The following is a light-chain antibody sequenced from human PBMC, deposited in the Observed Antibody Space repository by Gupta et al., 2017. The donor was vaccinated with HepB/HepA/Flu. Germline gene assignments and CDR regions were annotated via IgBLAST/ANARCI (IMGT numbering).Light chain of an antibody. Sequence: QSVLSQPPSASGTPRPRVTISCSGSSSNIGSNYVYWYQQLPGTAPKLLIYRNNQRPSGVPDRFSGSKSGTSASLAISGLRSEDEADYYCAAWDDSLSGGVFGGGTKLTVL. J-gene: IGLJ3*02. CDR1: SSNIGSNY. CDR3: AAWDDSLSGGV. V-gene: IGLV1-47*01. CDR2: RNN.